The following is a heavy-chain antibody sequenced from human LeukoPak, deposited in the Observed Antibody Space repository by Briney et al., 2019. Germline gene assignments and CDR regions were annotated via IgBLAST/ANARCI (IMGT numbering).Heavy chain of an antibody. D-gene: IGHD6-19*01. V-gene: IGHV1-69*06. CDR2: IIPIFGTA. CDR3: ARETVAGTNAFDI. CDR1: GGTFSSYA. Sequence: GASVKVSCKASGGTFSSYAISWVRQAPGQGLEWMGGIIPIFGTANYAQKFQGRVTIIVDKSTSTAYMELSSLRSEDTAVYYCARETVAGTNAFDIWGQGTMVTVSS. J-gene: IGHJ3*02.